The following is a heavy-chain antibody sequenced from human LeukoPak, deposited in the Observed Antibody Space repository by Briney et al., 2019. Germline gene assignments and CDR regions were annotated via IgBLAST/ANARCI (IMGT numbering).Heavy chain of an antibody. CDR1: GFTFSTYA. CDR3: ARVGATLDY. V-gene: IGHV3-48*04. J-gene: IGHJ4*02. Sequence: GGSLRLSCEASGFTFSTYAMNWVRQAPGKGLEWVSYINTDSSTVYYADSVEGRFTISRDNARNTLYLQLNSLRAEDTAVYYCARVGATLDYWGQGTLVTVSS. D-gene: IGHD1-26*01. CDR2: INTDSSTV.